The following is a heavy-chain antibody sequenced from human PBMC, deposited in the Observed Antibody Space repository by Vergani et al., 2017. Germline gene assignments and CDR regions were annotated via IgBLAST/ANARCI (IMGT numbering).Heavy chain of an antibody. CDR2: ISYDGTQK. V-gene: IGHV3-30*03. Sequence: QVQLVESGGGVVQPGRSLRLSCAASGFTFNQYGMHWVRQAPGKGLEWVAVISYDGTQKYYADSVKGRFTISRDNSKSTLYLQMNSLRTEDTAVYYCATKSCGTPGCQIGYFREWGQGTLVTVSS. J-gene: IGHJ1*01. D-gene: IGHD1-1*01. CDR1: GFTFNQYG. CDR3: ATKSCGTPGCQIGYFRE.